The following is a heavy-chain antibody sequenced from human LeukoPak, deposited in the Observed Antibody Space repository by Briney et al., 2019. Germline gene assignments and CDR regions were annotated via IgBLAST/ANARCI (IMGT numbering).Heavy chain of an antibody. D-gene: IGHD3-22*01. Sequence: GGSLRLSCAASGFTFSSYWMSWVRQAPGKGLEWVANIKQDGSEKYYVDSMKGRFTISRDNAKNSLYLQMNSLRAEDTAVYYCAWGTPYYDSSGYYHPFDYWGQGTLVTVSS. J-gene: IGHJ4*02. V-gene: IGHV3-7*04. CDR3: AWGTPYYDSSGYYHPFDY. CDR1: GFTFSSYW. CDR2: IKQDGSEK.